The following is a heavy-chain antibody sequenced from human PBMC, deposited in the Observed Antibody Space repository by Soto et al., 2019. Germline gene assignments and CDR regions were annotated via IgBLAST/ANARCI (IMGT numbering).Heavy chain of an antibody. CDR2: VYYNGFT. CDR3: ARQDDFWSGSNWVDP. Sequence: PSETLSLTCTVSGGSITNTNYYWGWIRQPPGKGLEWIGNVYYNGFTYYNPSLKSRVTMFVDTSKNHFSLKMTSVTAADTAVYYCARQDDFWSGSNWVDPWGQGTLVTVS. J-gene: IGHJ5*02. D-gene: IGHD3-3*01. V-gene: IGHV4-39*01. CDR1: GGSITNTNYY.